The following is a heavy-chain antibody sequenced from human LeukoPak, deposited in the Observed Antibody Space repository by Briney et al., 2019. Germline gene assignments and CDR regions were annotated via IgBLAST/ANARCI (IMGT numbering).Heavy chain of an antibody. Sequence: ASVKASCKASGYTFTNYTVNWVRQAPGQGLEYMGWINTNTGNPTYAPGFAGRFVFSLDTSVTTTYLQINSLKAADSAVYYCTRGNDTTGYFTYWGQGTLVTVSS. CDR3: TRGNDTTGYFTY. V-gene: IGHV7-4-1*02. J-gene: IGHJ4*02. CDR1: GYTFTNYT. CDR2: INTNTGNP. D-gene: IGHD3-9*01.